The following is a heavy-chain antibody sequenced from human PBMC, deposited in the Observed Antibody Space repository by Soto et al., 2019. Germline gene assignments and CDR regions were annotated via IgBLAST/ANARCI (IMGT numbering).Heavy chain of an antibody. D-gene: IGHD1-26*01. Sequence: ASVKVSCKASGYTFTIYYMHWVRQAPGQGLEWMGIINPSGGSTSYAQKFQGRVTMTRDTSTSTVYMELSSLRSEDTAVYYCAREPGSYYRGADYYYYGMDVWGQGTTVTVSS. CDR3: AREPGSYYRGADYYYYGMDV. CDR1: GYTFTIYY. J-gene: IGHJ6*02. V-gene: IGHV1-46*01. CDR2: INPSGGST.